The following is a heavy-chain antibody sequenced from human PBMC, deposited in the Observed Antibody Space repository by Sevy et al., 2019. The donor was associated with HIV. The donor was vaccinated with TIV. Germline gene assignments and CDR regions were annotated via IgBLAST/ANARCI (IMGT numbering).Heavy chain of an antibody. CDR3: AGQVGDTVMAIFDY. Sequence: GGSLRLSCAASGFAFRGSAIHWVRQASGKGLEWIGRIRSKGNSFATDYVPSVKGRFTISRDDSKKTAYLEMSSLKIDDTAVYYCAGQVGDTVMAIFDYWGQGPLVTVSS. CDR1: GFAFRGSA. D-gene: IGHD1-26*01. J-gene: IGHJ4*02. CDR2: IRSKGNSFAT. V-gene: IGHV3-73*01.